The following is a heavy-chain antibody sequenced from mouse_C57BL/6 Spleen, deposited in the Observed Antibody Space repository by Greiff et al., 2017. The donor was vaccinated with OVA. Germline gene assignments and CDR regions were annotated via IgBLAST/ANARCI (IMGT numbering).Heavy chain of an antibody. V-gene: IGHV1-72*01. D-gene: IGHD4-1*01. J-gene: IGHJ4*01. CDR1: GYTFTSYW. CDR2: FDPNSGGT. Sequence: VQLQQPGAELVKPGASVKLSCKASGYTFTSYWMHWVKQRPGRGLEWIGRFDPNSGGTKYNEKFKSKATLTVDKPSSTAYMQLSSLTSEDSAVYYCASSGTRYAMDYWGQGTSVTVSS. CDR3: ASSGTRYAMDY.